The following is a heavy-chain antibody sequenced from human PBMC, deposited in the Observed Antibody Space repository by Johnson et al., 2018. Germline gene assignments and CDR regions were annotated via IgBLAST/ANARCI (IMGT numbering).Heavy chain of an antibody. CDR3: AGGDGDYDYYYYMDV. CDR1: GGSISSYY. V-gene: IGHV4-59*01. CDR2: IYYRGST. D-gene: IGHD4-17*01. J-gene: IGHJ6*03. Sequence: QVQLQESGPGLVKPSETLSLTCTVSGGSISSYYWSWIRQPPGKGLEWIGYIYYRGSTNYNPSLKRRVTISVDTSTNQFSLKLSSLTAADTAVYYCAGGDGDYDYYYYMDVWGKGTTVTVSS.